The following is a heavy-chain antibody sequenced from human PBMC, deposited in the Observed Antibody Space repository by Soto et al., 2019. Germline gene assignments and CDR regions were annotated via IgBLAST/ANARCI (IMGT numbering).Heavy chain of an antibody. J-gene: IGHJ6*03. D-gene: IGHD2-15*01. CDR1: GYSFTSYW. Sequence: PGESLKISWKGSGYSFTSYWIVWVRQMPGKGLEWMGIIYPGDSDTRYSPSFQGQVTISRDNSKNTLYLQMNSLRAEDTAVYYCARDDVHCSGGSCYGVPMDVWGKGTTVTVSS. CDR2: IYPGDSDT. CDR3: ARDDVHCSGGSCYGVPMDV. V-gene: IGHV5-51*01.